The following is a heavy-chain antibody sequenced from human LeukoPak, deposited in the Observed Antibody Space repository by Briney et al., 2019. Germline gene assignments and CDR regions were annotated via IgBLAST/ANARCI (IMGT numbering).Heavy chain of an antibody. J-gene: IGHJ4*02. CDR3: ARNSGWYGIS. V-gene: IGHV3-23*01. CDR1: GFTLSSYE. CDR2: IEYGESTT. Sequence: GGSLRLSCMVSGFTLSSYEMSWIRQAPGKGLEWVSSIEYGESTTHYADSVRGRFTISRDNYKNTLYLQLKSLSDDDTAVYFCARNSGWYGISWGQGTLVIVSS. D-gene: IGHD6-19*01.